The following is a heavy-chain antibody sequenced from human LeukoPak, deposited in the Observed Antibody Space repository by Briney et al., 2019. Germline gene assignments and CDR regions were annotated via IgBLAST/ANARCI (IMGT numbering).Heavy chain of an antibody. D-gene: IGHD5-24*01. V-gene: IGHV3-13*01. CDR1: GFTFSSYD. Sequence: GGSLRLSCAASGFTFSSYDMHWVRHATGKGLEWVSAIGTAGDTYYPGSVKGRFTISRENAKNSLYLQMNSLRAGDTAVYYCARAHTDGWYFDLWGRGTLVTVSS. J-gene: IGHJ2*01. CDR2: IGTAGDT. CDR3: ARAHTDGWYFDL.